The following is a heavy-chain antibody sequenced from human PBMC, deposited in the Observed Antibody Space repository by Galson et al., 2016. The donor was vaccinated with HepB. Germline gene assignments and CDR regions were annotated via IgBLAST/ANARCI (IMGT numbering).Heavy chain of an antibody. V-gene: IGHV4-30-4*01. Sequence: WVRQPPGKGLEWIGYIYDSGSTYYNPSLKSRVTISVDTAKNQFSLKLSSVTAADTAVYYCSDYDDYYGMDVWGQGTTVTVSS. CDR3: SDYDDYYGMDV. J-gene: IGHJ6*02. D-gene: IGHD4-17*01. CDR2: IYDSGST.